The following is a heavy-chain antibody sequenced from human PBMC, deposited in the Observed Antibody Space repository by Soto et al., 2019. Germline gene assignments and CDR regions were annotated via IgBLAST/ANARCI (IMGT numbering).Heavy chain of an antibody. Sequence: ASETLSLTCTVSGGSISSGGYYWSWIRQHPGKGLEWIGYIYYSGSTYYNPSLKSRVTISVDTSKNQFSLKLSSVTAADTAVYYCARCYYDSSEPPHFDYWGQGTLVTVSS. D-gene: IGHD3-22*01. J-gene: IGHJ4*02. CDR1: GGSISSGGYY. V-gene: IGHV4-31*03. CDR3: ARCYYDSSEPPHFDY. CDR2: IYYSGST.